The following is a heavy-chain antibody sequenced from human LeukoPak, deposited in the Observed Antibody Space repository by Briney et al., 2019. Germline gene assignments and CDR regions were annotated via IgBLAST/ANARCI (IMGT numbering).Heavy chain of an antibody. CDR2: INPSGGVT. CDR1: GYTFTSYY. CDR3: ARDNGGRAMAYYYYYYMDV. Sequence: ASVTVSCKASGYTFTSYYIHWVRQAPGQGLEWMGIINPSGGVTSYAQKFQGRVTMTEDTSTDTAYMELSSLRSEDTAVYYCARDNGGRAMAYYYYYYMDVWGKGTTVTIFS. D-gene: IGHD2-15*01. V-gene: IGHV1-46*01. J-gene: IGHJ6*03.